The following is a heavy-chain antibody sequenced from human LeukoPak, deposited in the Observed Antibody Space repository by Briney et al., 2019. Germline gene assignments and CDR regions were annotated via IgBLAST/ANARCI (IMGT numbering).Heavy chain of an antibody. CDR3: ANRPITVRFSY. CDR2: INRGGSIT. V-gene: IGHV3-23*01. CDR1: GFTFSSLA. J-gene: IGHJ4*02. D-gene: IGHD4-17*01. Sequence: PGGSLRLSCAASGFTFSSLAMSWFRQAPGMGLDWVSGINRGGSITYYADSVKGRFTISRDNSKNTLYLQMNSLRAEDTAVYYCANRPITVRFSYWGQGTLVTVPS.